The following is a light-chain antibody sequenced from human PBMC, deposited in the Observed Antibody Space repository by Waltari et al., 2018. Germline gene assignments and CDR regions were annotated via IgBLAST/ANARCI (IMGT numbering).Light chain of an antibody. V-gene: IGLV2-11*01. CDR2: DVY. CDR3: CTYAGSYTQVV. Sequence: QSALTQPRSVSGSPGQSVTISCTGTSTDIGGYNSVSWYQHHPGKAPTLMIFDVYKRPSGVTDRFSGSKSGNTASLTISGLQPEDEADYYCCTYAGSYTQVVFGGGTKLTVL. CDR1: STDIGGYNS. J-gene: IGLJ3*02.